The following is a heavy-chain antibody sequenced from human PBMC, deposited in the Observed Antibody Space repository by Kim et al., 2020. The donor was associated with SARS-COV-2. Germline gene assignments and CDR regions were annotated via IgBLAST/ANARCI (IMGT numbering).Heavy chain of an antibody. CDR1: GFTFSSYS. CDR2: ISSSSSYI. J-gene: IGHJ4*02. Sequence: GGSLRLSGAASGFTFSSYSMNWVRQAPGKGLEWVSSISSSSSYIYYADSVKGRFTISRDNAKNSQYLQMNSLRAEDTAVYYCARDWDYYGSGSYPGDTQPFDYWGQGTLVTVSS. V-gene: IGHV3-21*01. D-gene: IGHD3-10*01. CDR3: ARDWDYYGSGSYPGDTQPFDY.